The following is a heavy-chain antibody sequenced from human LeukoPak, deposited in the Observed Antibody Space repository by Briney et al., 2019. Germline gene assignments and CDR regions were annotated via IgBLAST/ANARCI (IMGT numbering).Heavy chain of an antibody. CDR3: AREEYSSSSSPFDY. J-gene: IGHJ4*02. CDR1: GFTLRNYA. D-gene: IGHD6-6*01. V-gene: IGHV3-23*01. Sequence: PGGSLRLSCAASGFTLRNYAMSWVRQAPGKGLEWVSAISGSGGSAYYADPVKGRFTISRDNSKNTLYLQMNSLRAEDTAVYYCAREEYSSSSSPFDYWGQGTLVTVSS. CDR2: ISGSGGSA.